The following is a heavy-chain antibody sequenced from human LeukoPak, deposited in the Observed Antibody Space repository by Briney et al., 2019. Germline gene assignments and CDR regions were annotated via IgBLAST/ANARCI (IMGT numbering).Heavy chain of an antibody. CDR1: GFTFDNYP. J-gene: IGHJ5*02. CDR2: INWNGRSI. Sequence: GGSLTLSCAASGFTFDNYPMSWVRQAPGKGLEWISGINWNGRSIDYADSVKGRFTISRDNAKNSLYLQMNNLRVDDTALYYCARDLERSRSGGANGWFDPWGQGTLVTVSS. CDR3: ARDLERSRSGGANGWFDP. V-gene: IGHV3-20*04. D-gene: IGHD2-15*01.